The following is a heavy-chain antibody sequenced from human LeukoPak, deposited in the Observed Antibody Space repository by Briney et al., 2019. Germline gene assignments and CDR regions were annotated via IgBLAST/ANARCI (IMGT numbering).Heavy chain of an antibody. Sequence: PSETLSLTCAVYGGSFSGYYWSWIRQPPGKGLEWIGEINHSGSTNYNPSLKSRVTISVDASKNQFSLKLSSVTAADTAVYYCAGGYGSRAFDIWGQGTMVTVSS. J-gene: IGHJ3*02. CDR1: GGSFSGYY. CDR3: AGGYGSRAFDI. V-gene: IGHV4-34*01. D-gene: IGHD5-12*01. CDR2: INHSGST.